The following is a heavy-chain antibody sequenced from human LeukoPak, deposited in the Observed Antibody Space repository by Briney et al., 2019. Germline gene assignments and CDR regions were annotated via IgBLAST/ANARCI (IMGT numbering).Heavy chain of an antibody. CDR1: GFTFSKYW. CDR2: INEDGSEK. V-gene: IGHV3-7*05. CDR3: AIYGITVPALDY. D-gene: IGHD6-19*01. J-gene: IGHJ4*02. Sequence: GGSLRLSCVVSGFTFSKYWMTWVRQAPGKGLEWVANINEDGSEKYYVDSVKGRFNISRDNAQNSLYLQINSLRVEDTAVYYCAIYGITVPALDYWGQGTLVTVSS.